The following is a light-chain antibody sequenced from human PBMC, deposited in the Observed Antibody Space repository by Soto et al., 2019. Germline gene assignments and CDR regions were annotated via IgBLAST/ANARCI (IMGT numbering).Light chain of an antibody. CDR3: QQYNNWPLT. CDR1: KSVSSSY. Sequence: PGVRDTLSCKASKSVSSSYLTWYQQKPGQAPRLLIYGASTRATGIPARFSGSGSGTEFTLTISNLQSEDFAVYYCQQYNNWPLTFGQGTKVDI. CDR2: GAS. J-gene: IGKJ1*01. V-gene: IGKV3-15*01.